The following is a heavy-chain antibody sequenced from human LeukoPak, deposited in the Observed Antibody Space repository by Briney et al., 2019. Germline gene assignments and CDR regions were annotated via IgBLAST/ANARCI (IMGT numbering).Heavy chain of an antibody. CDR2: ISAYNGNT. Sequence: GASVKVSCKASGYTFTSYGISWVRQAPGQGLEWMGWISAYNGNTNYAQKLQGRVTMTTDTSTSTAYMELRSLRSDDTAVYYCARDRGIVVVPQGNWFDPWGQGTLVTVSS. V-gene: IGHV1-18*01. J-gene: IGHJ5*02. D-gene: IGHD2-2*01. CDR1: GYTFTSYG. CDR3: ARDRGIVVVPQGNWFDP.